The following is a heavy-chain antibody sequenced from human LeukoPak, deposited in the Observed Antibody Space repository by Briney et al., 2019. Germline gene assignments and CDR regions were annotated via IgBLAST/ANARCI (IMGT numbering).Heavy chain of an antibody. CDR3: ARFYDSSGYLDY. D-gene: IGHD3-22*01. Sequence: GGSLRLSCAASGFTVSSKYMSWVRQAPGKGLEWVSVIYSGGSTYYADSVKGRFTISRDNSKNMSFLQMNSLRAEDTAVYYCARFYDSSGYLDYWGQGTLVTVSS. J-gene: IGHJ4*02. V-gene: IGHV3-66*01. CDR1: GFTVSSKY. CDR2: IYSGGST.